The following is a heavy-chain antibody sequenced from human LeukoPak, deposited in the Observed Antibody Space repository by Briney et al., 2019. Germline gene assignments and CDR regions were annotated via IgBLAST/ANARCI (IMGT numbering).Heavy chain of an antibody. CDR3: ARVQNSYSSSLSDRYYGMDV. V-gene: IGHV1-69*01. Sequence: ASVKVSCKASGGTFSSYAISWVRQAPGQGLEWMGGIIPMLGTAHYAQKFRGRVTITADESTSTVYMDLSSLRSEDTAVYYCARVQNSYSSSLSDRYYGMDVWGQGTTVTVSS. J-gene: IGHJ6*02. CDR1: GGTFSSYA. D-gene: IGHD6-6*01. CDR2: IIPMLGTA.